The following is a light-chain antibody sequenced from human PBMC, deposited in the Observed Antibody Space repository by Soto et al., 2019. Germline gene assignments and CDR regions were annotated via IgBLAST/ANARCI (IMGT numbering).Light chain of an antibody. J-gene: IGLJ1*01. CDR3: QSYDSSLSGYV. V-gene: IGLV1-40*01. Sequence: QSALTQPRSVSGAPGQRVTISCTGSSSNIGAGYDVHWYQQLPGTAPKLIIYGNSNRPSGVPDRFSGSKSGTSASLAITALQAEDEADYSCQSYDSSLSGYVFGTGTKVTVL. CDR2: GNS. CDR1: SSNIGAGYD.